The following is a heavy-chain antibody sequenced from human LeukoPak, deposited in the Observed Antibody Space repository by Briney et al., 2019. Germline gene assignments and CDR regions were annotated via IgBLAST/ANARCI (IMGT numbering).Heavy chain of an antibody. V-gene: IGHV3-23*01. CDR2: ISGRGERT. Sequence: PGGSLRLSCVASGFTFNNYHMSWVRQAPGKGLEWVAAISGRGERTYYADSVKGRFTISRDNSKNTVYLQMDSLRAEDTALYYCAKDSSAAVAADEYWGQGTLVTVSP. CDR3: AKDSSAAVAADEY. CDR1: GFTFNNYH. J-gene: IGHJ4*02. D-gene: IGHD6-25*01.